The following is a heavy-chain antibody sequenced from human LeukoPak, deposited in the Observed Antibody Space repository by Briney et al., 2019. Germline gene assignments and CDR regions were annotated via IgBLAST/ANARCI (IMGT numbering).Heavy chain of an antibody. CDR3: AREAKITMIVVGLDY. V-gene: IGHV3-74*01. J-gene: IGHJ4*02. Sequence: GGSLRLSRAASGFSFSDFWMHWVRQTPGKGLVWVSRIRGDGYDTNYADSVEGRFTISRDNSKNTLYLQMNSLRAEDTAVYYCAREAKITMIVVGLDYWGQGTLVTVSS. CDR1: GFSFSDFW. CDR2: IRGDGYDT. D-gene: IGHD3-22*01.